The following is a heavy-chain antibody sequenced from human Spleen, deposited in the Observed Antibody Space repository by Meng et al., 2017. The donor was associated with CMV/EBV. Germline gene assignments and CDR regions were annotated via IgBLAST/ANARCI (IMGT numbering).Heavy chain of an antibody. CDR1: TFSSYD. CDR2: IIPIFGTA. V-gene: IGHV1-69*05. Sequence: TFSSYDISWVRQAPGQGLEWMGGIIPIFGTANYAQKFQGRVTITTDESTSTAYMELSSLRSEDTAVYYCARRLHCSSTSCYIDEDDYWGQGTLVTVSS. CDR3: ARRLHCSSTSCYIDEDDY. D-gene: IGHD2-2*02. J-gene: IGHJ4*02.